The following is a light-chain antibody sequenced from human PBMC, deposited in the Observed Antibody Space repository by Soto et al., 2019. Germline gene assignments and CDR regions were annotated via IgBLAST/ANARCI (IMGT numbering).Light chain of an antibody. V-gene: IGKV3-20*01. J-gene: IGKJ4*01. CDR1: QRVSTSY. Sequence: EIVLTQSPGTLSLSPGEGATLSCRASQRVSTSYFAWYQQKPGQAPRLLIYATSNRATDIPDRFSGSGSGTDFSLTISRLEPEDCAVYYCHQYGASPFTFGGGTKVDI. CDR2: ATS. CDR3: HQYGASPFT.